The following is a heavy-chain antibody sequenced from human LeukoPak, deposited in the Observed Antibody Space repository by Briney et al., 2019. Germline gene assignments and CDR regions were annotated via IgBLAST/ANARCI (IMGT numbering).Heavy chain of an antibody. CDR3: ANLITMVRGAYY. CDR1: GFTFSSYA. CDR2: ISGSGGST. Sequence: GGSLRLSCAASGFTFSSYAMSWVRQVPGKGLEWVSAISGSGGSTYYADSVKGRFTISRDNSKNTLYLQMNSLRAEDTAVYYCANLITMVRGAYYWGQGTLVTVSS. J-gene: IGHJ4*02. D-gene: IGHD3-10*01. V-gene: IGHV3-23*01.